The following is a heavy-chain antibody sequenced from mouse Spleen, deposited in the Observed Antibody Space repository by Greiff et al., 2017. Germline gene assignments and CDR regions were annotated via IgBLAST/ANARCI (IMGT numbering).Heavy chain of an antibody. J-gene: IGHJ2*01. V-gene: IGHV1-72*01. Sequence: VQLQQSGAELVKPGASVKLSCKASGYTFTSYWMHWVKQRPGRGLEWIGRIDPNSGGTKYNEKFKSKATLTVDKPSSTAYMQLSSLTSEDSAVYYCARGATVVATEFDYWGQGTTLTVSS. D-gene: IGHD1-1*01. CDR2: IDPNSGGT. CDR3: ARGATVVATEFDY. CDR1: GYTFTSYW.